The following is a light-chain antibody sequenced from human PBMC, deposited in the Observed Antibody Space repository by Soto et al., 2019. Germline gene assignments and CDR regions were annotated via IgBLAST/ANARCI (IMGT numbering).Light chain of an antibody. CDR2: EVS. Sequence: QSVLTQPASVSGSPGQSITISCTGTSSDVGGYKYVSWYQQHPGKAPKLIIYEVSNRPSGVSNRFSGSKSGNTASLTISGLQAEDETDYYCSSYTSSSTLEVFGGGTQLTVL. J-gene: IGLJ3*02. CDR1: SSDVGGYKY. V-gene: IGLV2-14*01. CDR3: SSYTSSSTLEV.